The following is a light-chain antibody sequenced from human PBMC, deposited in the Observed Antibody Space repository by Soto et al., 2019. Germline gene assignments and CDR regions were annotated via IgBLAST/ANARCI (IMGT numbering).Light chain of an antibody. CDR1: QSVSTN. V-gene: IGKV3-20*01. CDR2: GAS. Sequence: VMTQSPATLSVSPGERAALSCRASQSVSTNLAWYQQKPGQAPRLLIYGASSRATGIPDRFSGSGSGTDFTLTISRLEPEDFAVYYCQQYGSSPLTFGGGTKVDIK. J-gene: IGKJ4*01. CDR3: QQYGSSPLT.